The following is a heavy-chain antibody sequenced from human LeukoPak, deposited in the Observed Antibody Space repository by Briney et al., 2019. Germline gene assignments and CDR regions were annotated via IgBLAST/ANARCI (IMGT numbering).Heavy chain of an antibody. J-gene: IGHJ4*02. Sequence: PGGSLRLSCAASGFTFSSYSMNWVRQAPGKGLEWVSSISSSGSYIYYADSVKGRFTISRDNAKHSLYLQMNSLRAKDTAVYYCARGYGSGGSCDARHFFDTWGQGTLGTVSS. CDR2: ISSSGSYI. D-gene: IGHD2-15*01. CDR1: GFTFSSYS. CDR3: ARGYGSGGSCDARHFFDT. V-gene: IGHV3-21*01.